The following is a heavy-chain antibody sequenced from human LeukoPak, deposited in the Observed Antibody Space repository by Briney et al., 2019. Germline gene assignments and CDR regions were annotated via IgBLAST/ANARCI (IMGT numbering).Heavy chain of an antibody. CDR2: IYYSGST. CDR3: ARERYYDSSGFSSYYYGMDV. Sequence: SETLSLTCTVSGGSISSGDYYWSWIRQPPGKGLEWIGYIYYSGSTYYNPSLKSRVTISVDTSKNQFSLKLSSATAADTAVYYCARERYYDSSGFSSYYYGMDVWGQGTTVTVSS. D-gene: IGHD3-22*01. J-gene: IGHJ6*02. V-gene: IGHV4-30-4*01. CDR1: GGSISSGDYY.